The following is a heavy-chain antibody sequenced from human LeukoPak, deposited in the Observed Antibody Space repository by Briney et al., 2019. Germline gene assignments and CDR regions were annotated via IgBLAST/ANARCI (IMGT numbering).Heavy chain of an antibody. Sequence: PSETLSLTCTVSGGSISSYYWSWIRQPAGKGLEWIGRIYTSGSTNYNPSLKSRVTMSVDTSKNQFSLKLSSVTAADTAVYYCARDNCSSTSCYTRGRYYYYMDVWGKGTTVTVSS. CDR1: GGSISSYY. CDR2: IYTSGST. V-gene: IGHV4-4*07. D-gene: IGHD2-2*02. CDR3: ARDNCSSTSCYTRGRYYYYMDV. J-gene: IGHJ6*03.